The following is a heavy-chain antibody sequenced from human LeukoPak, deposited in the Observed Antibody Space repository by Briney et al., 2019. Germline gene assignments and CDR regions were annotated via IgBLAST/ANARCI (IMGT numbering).Heavy chain of an antibody. CDR3: ARLRTVAAAGIIWFDP. J-gene: IGHJ5*02. V-gene: IGHV4-39*01. D-gene: IGHD6-13*01. Sequence: SETLSLTCTVSGCSISSSSYYWGWIRQPPGKGLEWIGSIYYSGSTYYNPSLKSRVTISVDTSKNQFSLKLSSVTAADTAVYYCARLRTVAAAGIIWFDPWGQGTLVTVSS. CDR1: GCSISSSSYY. CDR2: IYYSGST.